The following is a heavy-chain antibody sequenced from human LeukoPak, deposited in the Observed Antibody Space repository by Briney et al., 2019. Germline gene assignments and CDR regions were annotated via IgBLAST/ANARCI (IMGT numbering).Heavy chain of an antibody. D-gene: IGHD2-2*01. CDR3: ARGPFVLPAAIAWFDP. Sequence: ASVKVSCKASGYTFTGYYMHWVRQAPGQGLEWMGWINPNSGGTNYAQKFQGRVTMTRDTSISTADMELSRLRSDDTAVYYCARGPFVLPAAIAWFDPWGQGTLVTVSS. CDR1: GYTFTGYY. V-gene: IGHV1-2*02. CDR2: INPNSGGT. J-gene: IGHJ5*02.